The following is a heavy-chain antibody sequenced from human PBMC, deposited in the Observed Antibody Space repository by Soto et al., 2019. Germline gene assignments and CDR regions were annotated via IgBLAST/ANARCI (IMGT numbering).Heavy chain of an antibody. Sequence: QMQLVECGGGVVQPGTSLRLSCVASGFSFSDYGMHWVRQAPGKGLEWVAVIWFDGSNKYYGESVKGRFTISRDNSKNTVTLQMDRLRADDTAVYYCARRRSTVTTAWFYHAMDVWGQGTTVTVS. D-gene: IGHD4-17*01. V-gene: IGHV3-33*01. CDR1: GFSFSDYG. CDR2: IWFDGSNK. J-gene: IGHJ6*02. CDR3: ARRRSTVTTAWFYHAMDV.